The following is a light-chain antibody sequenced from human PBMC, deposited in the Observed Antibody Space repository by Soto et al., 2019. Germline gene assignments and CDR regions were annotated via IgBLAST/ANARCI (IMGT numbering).Light chain of an antibody. CDR2: DAS. Sequence: EIAMTQSPATLSVSPGERATLSCMASQSVSSKLGWYQHQPGQAPRLIIYDASTRATGIPARFSRSGFGTDFTLTISSLQSEDFAVYYCQQFNNWPRTFGQGTKVEIK. V-gene: IGKV3-15*01. J-gene: IGKJ1*01. CDR1: QSVSSK. CDR3: QQFNNWPRT.